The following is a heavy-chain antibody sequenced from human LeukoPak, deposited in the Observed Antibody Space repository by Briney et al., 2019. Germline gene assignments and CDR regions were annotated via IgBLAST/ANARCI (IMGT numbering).Heavy chain of an antibody. D-gene: IGHD3-10*01. V-gene: IGHV4-34*01. Sequence: SETLSLTCAVYSGSFSGYYWSWIRQPPGKGLEWIGEINHSGSTNYNPSLKSRVTISVDTSKNQFSLKLYFVTAADTAVYYCARSRYFYPRDAFDIWGQGTMVTVSS. J-gene: IGHJ3*02. CDR2: INHSGST. CDR1: SGSFSGYY. CDR3: ARSRYFYPRDAFDI.